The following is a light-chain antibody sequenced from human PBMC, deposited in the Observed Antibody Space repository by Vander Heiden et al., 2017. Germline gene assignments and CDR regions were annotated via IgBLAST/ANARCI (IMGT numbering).Light chain of an antibody. CDR2: GAS. CDR3: HQYGSSPFT. CDR1: QSVRSSY. V-gene: IGKV3-20*01. Sequence: EIVLTQSPGTLSLSPGERATLSCRASQSVRSSYLAWYQQKPGQTPRLLIYGASSRATGIPDRFSGSGSGAGFTLTIRSLEPEDFAVYYCHQYGSSPFTFGPGTTVDIK. J-gene: IGKJ3*01.